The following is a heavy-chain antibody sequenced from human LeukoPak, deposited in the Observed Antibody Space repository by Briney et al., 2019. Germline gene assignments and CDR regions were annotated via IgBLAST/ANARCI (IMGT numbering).Heavy chain of an antibody. CDR3: ARDLRYSSSWYNRNYYYYMDV. CDR1: GYTFTSYY. D-gene: IGHD6-13*01. J-gene: IGHJ6*03. CDR2: INPSGGST. V-gene: IGHV1-46*01. Sequence: GASVEVSCKASGYTFTSYYMHWVRQAPGQGLEWMGIINPSGGSTSYAQKFQGRVTMTRDTSTSTVYMELSSLRSEDTAVYYCARDLRYSSSWYNRNYYYYMDVWGKGTTVTISS.